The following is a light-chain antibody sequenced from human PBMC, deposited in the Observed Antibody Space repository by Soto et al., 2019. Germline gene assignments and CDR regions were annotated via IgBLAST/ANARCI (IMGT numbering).Light chain of an antibody. CDR1: QSVRSN. CDR2: GAS. V-gene: IGKV3-15*01. Sequence: EIVMTQSPATLSASPWERATLSCRASQSVRSNLAWYQQKPGQAPRLLIYGASTRATGIPARFSGSGSGTEFTLSIGSLQSEDFAIYYCQQYNSYSWTFGQGTKVDIK. J-gene: IGKJ1*01. CDR3: QQYNSYSWT.